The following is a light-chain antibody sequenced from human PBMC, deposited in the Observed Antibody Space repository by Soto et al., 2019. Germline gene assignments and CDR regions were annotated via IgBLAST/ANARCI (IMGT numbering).Light chain of an antibody. V-gene: IGKV1-27*01. CDR1: QGISNS. CDR3: QNYNSDPLT. J-gene: IGKJ4*01. Sequence: DIQMTQSPSSLSASVGDRVTITCRASQGISNSLAWFQQKPGRVPQFVIYGASTLHPGVPPRFSGSGSGTDYTRTISSLEPEDVATDYWQNYNSDPLTCGTATRVEMK. CDR2: GAS.